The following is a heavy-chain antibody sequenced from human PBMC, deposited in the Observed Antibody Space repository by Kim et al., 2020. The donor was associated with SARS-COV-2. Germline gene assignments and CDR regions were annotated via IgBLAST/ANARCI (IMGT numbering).Heavy chain of an antibody. Sequence: KGRFTISRDTAENSLYLQLNSLRDEDTAVYYCARDPTYDFWSGYSRSFDYWGQGTLVTVSS. CDR3: ARDPTYDFWSGYSRSFDY. V-gene: IGHV3-48*02. D-gene: IGHD3-3*01. J-gene: IGHJ4*02.